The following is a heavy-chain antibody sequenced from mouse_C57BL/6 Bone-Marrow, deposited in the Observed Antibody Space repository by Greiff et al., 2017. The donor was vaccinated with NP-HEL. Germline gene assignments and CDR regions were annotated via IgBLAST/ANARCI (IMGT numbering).Heavy chain of an antibody. V-gene: IGHV5-16*01. CDR1: GFTFSDYY. CDR3: AREPYYMDY. D-gene: IGHD2-12*01. CDR2: INYDGSST. Sequence: EVKLVESEGGLVQPGSSMKLSCTASGFTFSDYYMAWVRQVPEKGLEWVANINYDGSSTYYLDSLKSRFIISRDNAKNILYLQMSSLKSEDTATYYCAREPYYMDYWGQGTTLTVSS. J-gene: IGHJ2*01.